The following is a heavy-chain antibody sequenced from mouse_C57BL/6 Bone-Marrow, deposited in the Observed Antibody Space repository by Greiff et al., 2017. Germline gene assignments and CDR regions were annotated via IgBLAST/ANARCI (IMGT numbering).Heavy chain of an antibody. CDR2: ISSGGSYT. CDR1: GFTFSSYG. CDR3: ANSSSYYYAMDY. J-gene: IGHJ4*01. D-gene: IGHD1-1*01. V-gene: IGHV5-6*01. Sequence: EVQGVESGGDLVKPGGSLKLSCAASGFTFSSYGMSWVRQTPDKRLEWVATISSGGSYTYYPDSVKGRFTISRDNAKNTLYLQMSSLKSEDTAMYYCANSSSYYYAMDYWGQGTSVTVSS.